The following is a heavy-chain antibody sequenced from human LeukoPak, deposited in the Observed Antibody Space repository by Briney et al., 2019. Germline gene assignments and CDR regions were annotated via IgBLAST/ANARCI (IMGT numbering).Heavy chain of an antibody. D-gene: IGHD3-22*01. CDR2: IYYSGST. CDR3: ARHGDSSGYYYTLYFDY. Sequence: SETLSLTCTVSGGSISSYYWSWIRQPPGKGLEWIGAIYYSGSTNYNPSLKSRVTISVDTSKNQFSLKLSSVTAADTAVYYCARHGDSSGYYYTLYFDYWGQGTLVTVSS. J-gene: IGHJ4*02. V-gene: IGHV4-59*08. CDR1: GGSISSYY.